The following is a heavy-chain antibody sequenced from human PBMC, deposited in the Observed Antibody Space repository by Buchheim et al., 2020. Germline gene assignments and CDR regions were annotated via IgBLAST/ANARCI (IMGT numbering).Heavy chain of an antibody. CDR3: AKEGYSSSWRYYYYYMDV. CDR2: IIASGGST. Sequence: EVQLLESGGGLVQPGGSLRLSCAASGFIFSNYAMTWVRQAPGEGLEWVSAIIASGGSTYYADSVKGRFTISRDNSKNTLYLQMNSLRAEDTAVYYCAKEGYSSSWRYYYYYMDVWGKGTT. D-gene: IGHD6-13*01. CDR1: GFIFSNYA. V-gene: IGHV3-23*01. J-gene: IGHJ6*03.